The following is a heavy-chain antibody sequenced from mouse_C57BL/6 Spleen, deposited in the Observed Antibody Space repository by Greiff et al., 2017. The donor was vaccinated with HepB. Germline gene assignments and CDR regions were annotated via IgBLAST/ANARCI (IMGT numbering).Heavy chain of an antibody. V-gene: IGHV1-19*01. D-gene: IGHD2-4*01. CDR1: GYTFTDYY. CDR2: INPYNGGT. Sequence: EVKLQESGPVLVKPGASVKMSCKASGYTFTDYYMNWVKQSHGKSLEWIGVINPYNGGTSYNQKFKGKATLTVDKSSSTAYMELNSLTSEDSAVYYCARRGDYDGFAYWGQGTLVTVSA. J-gene: IGHJ3*01. CDR3: ARRGDYDGFAY.